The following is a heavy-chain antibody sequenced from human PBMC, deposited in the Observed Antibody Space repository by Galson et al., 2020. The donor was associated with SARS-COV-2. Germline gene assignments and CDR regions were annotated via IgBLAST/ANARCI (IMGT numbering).Heavy chain of an antibody. CDR2: ISFDGNTK. J-gene: IGHJ2*01. V-gene: IGHV3-30*01. CDR3: VRDWGPTGDGSYFDL. CDR1: GFRFNDKA. D-gene: IGHD1-1*01. Sequence: HGESLKISCAASGFRFNDKAMHWVRQAPGKGLDWVAAISFDGNTKYYADSVKAQFTISRDNSKNTLYLHVNSLRPDDTAVYYCVRDWGPTGDGSYFDLWGRGTLVAVSS.